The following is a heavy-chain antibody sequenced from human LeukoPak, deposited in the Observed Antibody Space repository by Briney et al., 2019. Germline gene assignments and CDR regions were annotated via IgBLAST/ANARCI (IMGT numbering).Heavy chain of an antibody. V-gene: IGHV3-23*01. CDR3: AKTYSSSRAHHYYYYYMDA. Sequence: GGSLRLSCAASGFTFSSYAMNWVRQAPGKGLEWVSAISGSGGSPYYADSVKGRFTISRDSSKNTLYLQMNSLRAEDTAVYYCAKTYSSSRAHHYYYYYMDAWGKGTTVTISS. J-gene: IGHJ6*03. CDR2: ISGSGGSP. CDR1: GFTFSSYA. D-gene: IGHD6-13*01.